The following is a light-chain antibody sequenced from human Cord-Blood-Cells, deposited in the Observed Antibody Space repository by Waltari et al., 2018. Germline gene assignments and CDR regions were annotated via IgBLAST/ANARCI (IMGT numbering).Light chain of an antibody. CDR1: QSVSSSY. CDR3: QQYGSSPRT. Sequence: EIVFTQSPGTLSLSPGERATHSCRASQSVSSSYLAWYQQNPGQAPRLLIYGASSRATGIPDRFSGSGSGTDFTLTISRLEPEDFAVYYCQQYGSSPRTFGQGTKVEIK. J-gene: IGKJ1*01. V-gene: IGKV3-20*01. CDR2: GAS.